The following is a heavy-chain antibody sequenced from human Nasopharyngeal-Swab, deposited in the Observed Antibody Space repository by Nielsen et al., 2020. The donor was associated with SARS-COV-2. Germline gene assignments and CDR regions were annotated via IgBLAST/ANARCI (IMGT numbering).Heavy chain of an antibody. CDR1: GFTFDDYG. Sequence: GGSLRLSCAASGFTFDDYGMSWVRQAPGKGLEWVSGINWHGGSTGYADSVKGRFTISRDNAKNSLYLQMNSLRAEDTALYHCARVNYDILTGYLAGWFDPWGQGTLVTVSS. CDR2: INWHGGST. D-gene: IGHD3-9*01. V-gene: IGHV3-20*01. J-gene: IGHJ5*02. CDR3: ARVNYDILTGYLAGWFDP.